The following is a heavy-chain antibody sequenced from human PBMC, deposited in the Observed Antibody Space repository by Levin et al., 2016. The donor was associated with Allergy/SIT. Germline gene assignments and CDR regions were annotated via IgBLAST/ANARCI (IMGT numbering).Heavy chain of an antibody. D-gene: IGHD1-26*01. V-gene: IGHV3-33*01. Sequence: GESLKISCAASGFTFKNYAMHWVRQAPGKGLEWVTIIWYDGSNKYYADSVKGRFTISRDNSKNTVYLEMNSLRDEDTAVYYCARGTLSGGRTFDPWGPGTLVTVSS. CDR3: ARGTLSGGRTFDP. CDR1: GFTFKNYA. J-gene: IGHJ5*02. CDR2: IWYDGSNK.